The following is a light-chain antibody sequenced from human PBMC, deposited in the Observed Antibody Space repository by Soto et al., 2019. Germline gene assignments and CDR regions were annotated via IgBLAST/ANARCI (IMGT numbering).Light chain of an antibody. J-gene: IGKJ1*01. Sequence: EIVLTQSPGTLSLSPGERATLSCRASQSLTNNYSAWYQQKPGRALRLLIDGASTKATDIPDRFSGSGSGRDFTVTISRQEHEDVAVYYCQQYEAVVTFGQGTKVEI. V-gene: IGKV3-20*01. CDR2: GAS. CDR3: QQYEAVVT. CDR1: QSLTNNY.